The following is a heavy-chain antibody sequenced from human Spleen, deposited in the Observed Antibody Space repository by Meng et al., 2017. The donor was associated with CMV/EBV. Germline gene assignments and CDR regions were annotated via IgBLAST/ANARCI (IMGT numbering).Heavy chain of an antibody. CDR2: ISAYNGNT. D-gene: IGHD5-12*01. CDR1: GYTFTNYY. Sequence: ASVKVSCKASGYTFTNYYIHWVRQAPGQGLEWMGWISAYNGNTNYAQKLQGRVTMTTDTSTSTAYMELRSLRSDDTAVYYCARGNKRYYRGSYYFDYWGQGTLVTVSS. V-gene: IGHV1-18*04. CDR3: ARGNKRYYRGSYYFDY. J-gene: IGHJ4*02.